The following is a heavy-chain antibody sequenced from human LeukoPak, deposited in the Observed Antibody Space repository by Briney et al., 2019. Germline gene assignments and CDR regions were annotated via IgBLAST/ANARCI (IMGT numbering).Heavy chain of an antibody. CDR1: GYTFTNYD. CDR3: ASPRSDSSSPDAFDI. D-gene: IGHD6-6*01. Sequence: ASVKVSCKTSGYTFTNYDINWVRQAPGQGLEWMGWINPNSGGTNYAQRFQGRVTMTRDTSISTAYMELTRLRSDDTAVYYCASPRSDSSSPDAFDIWGQGTMVTVSS. J-gene: IGHJ3*02. CDR2: INPNSGGT. V-gene: IGHV1-2*02.